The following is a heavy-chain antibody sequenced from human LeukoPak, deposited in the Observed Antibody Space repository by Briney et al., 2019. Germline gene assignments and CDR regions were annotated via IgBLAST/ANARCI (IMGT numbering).Heavy chain of an antibody. CDR2: ISGSGGST. V-gene: IGHV3-23*01. D-gene: IGHD3-22*01. CDR3: AKYWVIAYYYYYYGMDV. J-gene: IGHJ6*02. CDR1: GFTFSSYA. Sequence: GGSLRLSCAASGFTFSSYAMSWVRQAPGKGLEWVSAISGSGGSTYYADSAKGRFTISRDNSKNTLYLQMNSLRAEDTAVYYCAKYWVIAYYYYYYGMDVWGQGTTVTVSS.